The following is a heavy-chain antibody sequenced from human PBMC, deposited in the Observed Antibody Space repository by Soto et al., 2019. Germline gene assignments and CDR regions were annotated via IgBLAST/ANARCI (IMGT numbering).Heavy chain of an antibody. CDR1: GFTFGNYA. Sequence: PGGSLRLSCAASGFTFGNYAMSWVRQAPGKGLEWVSGISASGRDTFYADSVKDRFTISRDSSKNILYLQMNSLRAEDTAIYYCAKGKTSGWFYFDYWGQGTLVTVSS. CDR2: ISASGRDT. J-gene: IGHJ4*02. V-gene: IGHV3-23*01. CDR3: AKGKTSGWFYFDY. D-gene: IGHD6-19*01.